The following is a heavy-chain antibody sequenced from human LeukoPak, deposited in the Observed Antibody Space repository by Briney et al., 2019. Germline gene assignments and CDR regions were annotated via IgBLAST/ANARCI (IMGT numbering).Heavy chain of an antibody. J-gene: IGHJ4*02. Sequence: GGSLRLSCAASGFTFSNAWMSWVRQAPGKGLEWVGRIKSKTDGGTTDYAAPVKGRFTISRDDSKNTLYLQMNSLKTEDTAVYYCTRDSFAADGYDSFDYWGQGTLVTVSS. CDR1: GFTFSNAW. D-gene: IGHD5-12*01. V-gene: IGHV3-15*01. CDR3: TRDSFAADGYDSFDY. CDR2: IKSKTDGGTT.